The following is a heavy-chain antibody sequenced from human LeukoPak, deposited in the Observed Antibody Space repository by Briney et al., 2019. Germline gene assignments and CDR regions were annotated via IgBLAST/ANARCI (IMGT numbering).Heavy chain of an antibody. Sequence: SETLSLTCSVSAGSLNNPGYAWRWIRQHSGRGLEWIGYIYPGVTTSYNPSLKSRVTISADTSKNQFYLKLMSVTAADTAVYYCVADRNYWGRGMLVTVS. CDR2: IYPGVTT. CDR3: VADRNY. V-gene: IGHV4-31*03. J-gene: IGHJ4*02. CDR1: AGSLNNPGYA.